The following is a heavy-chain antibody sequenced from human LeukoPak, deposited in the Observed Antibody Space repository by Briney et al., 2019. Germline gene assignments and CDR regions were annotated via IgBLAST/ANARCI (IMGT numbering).Heavy chain of an antibody. V-gene: IGHV4-4*09. CDR3: AMYGLGSSSYYYYMDV. J-gene: IGHJ6*03. D-gene: IGHD3-10*01. CDR2: IYTSGST. CDR1: GGSISSYY. Sequence: SETLSLTCTVSGGSISSYYWSWIRQPPGKGLEWIGYIYTSGSTNYNPSLKSRVTISVDTSKNQFSLKLSSVTAADTAVYYCAMYGLGSSSYYYYMDVWGKGTTVTVSS.